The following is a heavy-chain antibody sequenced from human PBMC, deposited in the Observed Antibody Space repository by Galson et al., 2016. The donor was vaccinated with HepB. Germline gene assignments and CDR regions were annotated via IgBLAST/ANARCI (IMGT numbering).Heavy chain of an antibody. J-gene: IGHJ4*02. V-gene: IGHV5-51*01. Sequence: QSGAEVKKPGESLKISCKTSGYTFTSYWIAWVRQKPGKGLEWMGIIYPGDSETRYSPSFEGQVTISADTSINTAHLHWSSLKASDTGMYYCANSRRAHDVLTGYDIHGSQDYWGQGTLVTVSS. CDR1: GYTFTSYW. CDR3: ANSRRAHDVLTGYDIHGSQDY. CDR2: IYPGDSET. D-gene: IGHD3-9*01.